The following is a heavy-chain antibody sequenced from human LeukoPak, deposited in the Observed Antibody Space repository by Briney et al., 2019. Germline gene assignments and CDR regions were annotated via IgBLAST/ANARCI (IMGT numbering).Heavy chain of an antibody. V-gene: IGHV1-46*01. CDR1: GYSFTSNY. J-gene: IGHJ4*02. CDR3: ARDQEAFDY. CDR2: IYPRDGST. Sequence: ASVKVSCKASGYSFTSNYIHWVRQTPGQGLEWMGMIYPRDGSTSYAQKFQGRVTVTRDTSTSTVHMELSGLRSEDTAVYYCARDQEAFDYWGQGTLVTVSS.